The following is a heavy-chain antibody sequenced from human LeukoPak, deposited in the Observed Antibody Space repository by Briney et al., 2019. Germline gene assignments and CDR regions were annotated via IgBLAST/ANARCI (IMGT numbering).Heavy chain of an antibody. CDR2: ISGSGVST. D-gene: IGHD3-9*01. V-gene: IGHV3-23*01. Sequence: GGSLRLSCAASGFTFSSYAMIWVRQAPGKGLEWVSGISGSGVSTYYADSVKGRFTISRDNSKNSLYLQMNSLRAEDTAVYYCARLCPASYYDILTGYYVGNYYYYYYMDVWGKGTTVTISS. J-gene: IGHJ6*03. CDR3: ARLCPASYYDILTGYYVGNYYYYYYMDV. CDR1: GFTFSSYA.